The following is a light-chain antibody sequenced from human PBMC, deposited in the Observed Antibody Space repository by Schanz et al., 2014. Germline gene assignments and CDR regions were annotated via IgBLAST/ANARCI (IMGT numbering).Light chain of an antibody. CDR3: NSYAGSNNVV. J-gene: IGLJ3*02. V-gene: IGLV2-14*01. CDR1: SSDVGGYNY. Sequence: QSALTQPASVSGSPGQSITISCTGTSSDVGGYNYVSWYQQHPGKAPKLMIYEGSKRPSGVSNRISGSKSGNTASLTVSGLQDEDEADYYCNSYAGSNNVVFGGGTKLTVL. CDR2: EGS.